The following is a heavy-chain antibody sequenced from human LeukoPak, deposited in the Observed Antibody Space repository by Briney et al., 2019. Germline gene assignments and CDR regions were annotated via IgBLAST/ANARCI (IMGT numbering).Heavy chain of an antibody. CDR3: ARGGYDFWSGYSFDY. Sequence: PGGSLRLSCAASGFTFSSYAMHWVRQAPGKGLEYVSAISSNGGSTYYANSVKGRFTISRDNSKNTLYLQMGSLRAEDMAVYYCARGGYDFWSGYSFDYWGQGTLVTVSS. CDR1: GFTFSSYA. V-gene: IGHV3-64*01. D-gene: IGHD3-3*01. CDR2: ISSNGGST. J-gene: IGHJ4*02.